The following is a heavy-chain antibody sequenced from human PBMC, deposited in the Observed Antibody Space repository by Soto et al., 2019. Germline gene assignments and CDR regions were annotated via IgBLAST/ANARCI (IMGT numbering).Heavy chain of an antibody. CDR1: GFTFSSYA. J-gene: IGHJ3*02. CDR2: ISGSGGTT. CDR3: AKTANGWFSAFDI. Sequence: EVQLLESGGGLVQPGGSLRLSCAASGFTFSSYAMSWVRQAPGKGLEWVSAISGSGGTTYYADSVKGRFTFSRDNSKNTLYLQMNCLRAEDTAIYYCAKTANGWFSAFDIWGQGTRVTVSS. V-gene: IGHV3-23*01. D-gene: IGHD6-19*01.